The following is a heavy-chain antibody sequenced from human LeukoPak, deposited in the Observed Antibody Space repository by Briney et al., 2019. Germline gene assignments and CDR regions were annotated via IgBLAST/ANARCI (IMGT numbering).Heavy chain of an antibody. Sequence: ASVKVSCKASGYTFTGYYMHWVRQAPGQGLEWMGWINPNSGGTNYAQKFQGRVTMTRDTSISTAYMELSRLRSDDTAVYYCARVGEVGSGMIEYYYYYYGMDVWGQGTTVTVSS. V-gene: IGHV1-2*02. CDR3: ARVGEVGSGMIEYYYYYYGMDV. D-gene: IGHD3-10*01. CDR1: GYTFTGYY. J-gene: IGHJ6*02. CDR2: INPNSGGT.